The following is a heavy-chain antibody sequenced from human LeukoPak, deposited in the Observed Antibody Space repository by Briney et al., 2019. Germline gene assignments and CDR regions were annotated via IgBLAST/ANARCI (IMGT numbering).Heavy chain of an antibody. V-gene: IGHV4-34*01. Sequence: PSETLSLTCAVYGGSFSGYYWSWIRQPPGKGLEWIGEINHSGSTNYNPSLKSRVTISVDTSKNQFSLKLSSVTAADTAVYYCARVYVVVVAAGWFDPWGQGTLVTVSS. CDR3: ARVYVVVVAAGWFDP. J-gene: IGHJ5*02. CDR1: GGSFSGYY. CDR2: INHSGST. D-gene: IGHD2-15*01.